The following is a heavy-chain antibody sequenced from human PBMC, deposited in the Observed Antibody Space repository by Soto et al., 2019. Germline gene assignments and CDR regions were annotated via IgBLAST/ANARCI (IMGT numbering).Heavy chain of an antibody. Sequence: QVQLVQSGAEVQKPGSSVKVSCRASGGTFSNYAITWVRQAPGQGLEWMGGLIPLFGTANYAQKFQGRVTITADESTSTAYMELSSLRSEDTAVYYCARGRGATSDYWGQGTLVTVSS. CDR1: GGTFSNYA. CDR2: LIPLFGTA. CDR3: ARGRGATSDY. J-gene: IGHJ4*02. V-gene: IGHV1-69*01. D-gene: IGHD1-26*01.